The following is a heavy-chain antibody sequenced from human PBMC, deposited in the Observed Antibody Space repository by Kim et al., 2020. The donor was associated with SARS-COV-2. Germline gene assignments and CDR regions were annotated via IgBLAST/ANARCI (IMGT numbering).Heavy chain of an antibody. D-gene: IGHD1-26*01. Sequence: GGSLRLSCSASGFTFSSYAMHWVRQAPGKGLEYVSAISSNGGSTYYADSVKGRFTISRDNSKNTLYLQMSSLRAEDTAVYYCVKDRGYSGSYYRLPLSREFDYWGQGTLVTVSS. CDR3: VKDRGYSGSYYRLPLSREFDY. CDR1: GFTFSSYA. J-gene: IGHJ4*02. CDR2: ISSNGGST. V-gene: IGHV3-64D*09.